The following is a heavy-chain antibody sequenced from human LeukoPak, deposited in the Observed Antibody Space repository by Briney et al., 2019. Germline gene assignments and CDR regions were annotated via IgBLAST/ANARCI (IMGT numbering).Heavy chain of an antibody. D-gene: IGHD3-22*01. CDR2: IYPGDSDT. Sequence: GESLKISCKGSGYSFTSYWIGWVRQMPGQGLEWVGIIYPGDSDTRYSPSFQGQVTISADKSISTAYLQWSSLKASDIAMYYCARSVGYHDSSGYPFDYWGQGTLVTVSS. CDR1: GYSFTSYW. V-gene: IGHV5-51*01. J-gene: IGHJ4*02. CDR3: ARSVGYHDSSGYPFDY.